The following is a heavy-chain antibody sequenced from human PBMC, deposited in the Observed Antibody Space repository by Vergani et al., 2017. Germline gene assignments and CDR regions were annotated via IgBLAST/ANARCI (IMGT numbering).Heavy chain of an antibody. Sequence: QVQLQESGPGLVKPSETLSLTCTVSGGSISSYYWSWIRQPPGKGLEWIGYIYYSGSTNYNPSLKSRVTISVDTSKNQFSLKLSSVTAADTAVYYCARDRRRQLGPYYYYGMDVWGQGTTVTVSS. V-gene: IGHV4-59*01. D-gene: IGHD6-6*01. CDR3: ARDRRRQLGPYYYYGMDV. J-gene: IGHJ6*02. CDR1: GGSISSYY. CDR2: IYYSGST.